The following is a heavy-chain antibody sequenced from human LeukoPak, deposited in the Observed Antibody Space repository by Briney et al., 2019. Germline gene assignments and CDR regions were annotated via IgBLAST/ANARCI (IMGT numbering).Heavy chain of an antibody. CDR2: ISSNGGST. V-gene: IGHV3-64D*06. CDR1: GLTFSRYA. D-gene: IGHD3-10*01. J-gene: IGHJ4*02. CDR3: VKDGSGSYYTYYFDY. Sequence: GGSLTLSCSASGLTFSRYAMHWVRQSPGKGLEYVSSISSNGGSTYYADSVKGRFTISRDNSKNTLYLQMSSLRAEDTAVYYCVKDGSGSYYTYYFDYWGQGTLVTVAS.